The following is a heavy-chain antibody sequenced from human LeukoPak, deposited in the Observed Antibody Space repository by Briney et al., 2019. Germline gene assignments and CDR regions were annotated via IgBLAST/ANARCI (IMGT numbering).Heavy chain of an antibody. J-gene: IGHJ4*02. D-gene: IGHD1-26*01. CDR2: VSSSSTYI. V-gene: IGHV3-21*01. CDR1: RFTFSTYS. CDR3: ARGANSGSFSY. Sequence: GGSLRLSCAASRFTFSTYSMNWVRQAPGKGLEWVSSVSSSSTYIFYADSVKGRFTISRDNAKNSLYLQMNSLRAEDTAVYYCARGANSGSFSYWGQGTLVTVSS.